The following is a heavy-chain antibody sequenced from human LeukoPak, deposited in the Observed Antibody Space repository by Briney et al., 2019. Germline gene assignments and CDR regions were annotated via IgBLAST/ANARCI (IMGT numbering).Heavy chain of an antibody. CDR2: ISYDGSNK. CDR1: GFTFSSYA. J-gene: IGHJ3*02. CDR3: ARGERGSGWYQHDAFDI. D-gene: IGHD6-19*01. V-gene: IGHV3-30-3*01. Sequence: PGGSLRLSCAASGFTFSSYAMHWVRQAPGKGLEWVAVISYDGSNKYYADSVKGRFTISRDNSKNTLYLQMNSLRAEDTAVYYCARGERGSGWYQHDAFDIWGQGTMVTVSS.